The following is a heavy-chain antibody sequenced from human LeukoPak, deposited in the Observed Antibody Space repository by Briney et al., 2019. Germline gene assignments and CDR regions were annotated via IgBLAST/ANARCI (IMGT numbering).Heavy chain of an antibody. D-gene: IGHD6-19*01. CDR1: GFSLSTSGVG. V-gene: IGHV2-5*02. CDR2: IYWDDDK. Sequence: SGPTLVKPTQTLTLTSTFSGFSLSTSGVGVGWIRQPPGKALEWLALIYWDDDKRYSPSLNNRLTITKDTSKNQVVLTMTNMDPVDTATYYCAHRLPGYISGWSQGNFDYWGQGTLVTVSS. CDR3: AHRLPGYISGWSQGNFDY. J-gene: IGHJ4*02.